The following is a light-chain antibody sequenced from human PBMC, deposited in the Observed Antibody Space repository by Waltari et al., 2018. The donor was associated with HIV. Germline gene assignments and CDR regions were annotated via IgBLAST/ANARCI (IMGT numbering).Light chain of an antibody. Sequence: QSVLTQPPSVSGAPGQRVTISCTGSSSNIGAGSDVHWYQQLPRTAPKLLIYGNSNRPSGVPDRFSGSKSGTSASLAITGLQAEDEADYYCQSYDGSLSGSIFGGGTKLTVL. V-gene: IGLV1-40*01. CDR2: GNS. J-gene: IGLJ2*01. CDR3: QSYDGSLSGSI. CDR1: SSNIGAGSD.